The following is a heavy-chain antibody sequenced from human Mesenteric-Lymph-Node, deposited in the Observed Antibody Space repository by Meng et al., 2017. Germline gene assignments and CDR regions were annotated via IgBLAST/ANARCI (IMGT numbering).Heavy chain of an antibody. J-gene: IGHJ4*02. CDR2: IYYSGST. CDR1: GGSISSGGYY. V-gene: IGHV4-31*01. CDR3: ARGVAAAGNFDY. Sequence: QVQLQESGPGLVKPSQTLSLTCTVSGGSISSGGYYWSWIRQHPGKGLEWIGYIYYSGSTYYNPSLKSLVTISVDTSKNQFSLKLSSVTAADTAVYYCARGVAAAGNFDYWGQGTLVTVSS. D-gene: IGHD6-13*01.